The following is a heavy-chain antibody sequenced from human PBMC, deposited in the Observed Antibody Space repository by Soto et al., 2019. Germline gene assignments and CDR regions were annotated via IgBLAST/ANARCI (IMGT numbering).Heavy chain of an antibody. CDR1: GFTFSNYA. D-gene: IGHD3-22*01. J-gene: IGHJ4*02. CDR2: ISGSSGSA. CDR3: AKPYYYDSSGYYISYYFDY. V-gene: IGHV3-23*01. Sequence: GGSLRLSCAASGFTFSNYATNWVRQAPGKGLEWVSTISGSSGSAYYADSVKGRFTISRDNSKNTLYLQMNSLRAEDTAAYYCAKPYYYDSSGYYISYYFDYWGQGTLVTVSS.